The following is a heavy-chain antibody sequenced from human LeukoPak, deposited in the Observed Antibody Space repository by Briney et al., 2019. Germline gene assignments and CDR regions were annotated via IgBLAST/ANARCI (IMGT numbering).Heavy chain of an antibody. CDR2: VNPSGGST. Sequence: ASVKVSCKASGYTFTSYYMHWVRQAPGQGLEWMGIVNPSGGSTSYAQKFQGRVTMTRDMSTSTVYMELSSLRSEDTAVYYCARDFLGYYYGSGSYENTGFDYWGQGTLVTVSS. J-gene: IGHJ4*02. V-gene: IGHV1-46*01. D-gene: IGHD3-10*01. CDR1: GYTFTSYY. CDR3: ARDFLGYYYGSGSYENTGFDY.